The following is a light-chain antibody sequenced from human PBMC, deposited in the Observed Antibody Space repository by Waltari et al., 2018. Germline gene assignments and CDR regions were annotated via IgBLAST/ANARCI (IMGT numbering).Light chain of an antibody. CDR1: SSYVGGYNY. CDR3: SSYTSSSTLYV. Sequence: QSALTQPASVSGSPGPSITTSCTGTSSYVGGYNYVSWYQQHPGKAPKLMIYDVSNRPSGVSNRFSGSKSGNTASLTISWLQAEDEADYYCSSYTSSSTLYVFGTGTKVTVL. V-gene: IGLV2-14*01. J-gene: IGLJ1*01. CDR2: DVS.